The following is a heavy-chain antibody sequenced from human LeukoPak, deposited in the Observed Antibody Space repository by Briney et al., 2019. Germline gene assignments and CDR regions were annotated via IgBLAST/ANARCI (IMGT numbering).Heavy chain of an antibody. V-gene: IGHV4-30-2*01. J-gene: IGHJ4*02. D-gene: IGHD5-18*01. CDR1: GASISSGTYS. CDR3: ARGHADSAMVYFDY. Sequence: SETLSLTCAVSGASISSGTYSWSWIRQPPGKGLECIGYIFHNGGTHYNASLRSRVTISADRSENQFSLELTSVTAADTAVYYCARGHADSAMVYFDYWGQGKLVTVSS. CDR2: IFHNGGT.